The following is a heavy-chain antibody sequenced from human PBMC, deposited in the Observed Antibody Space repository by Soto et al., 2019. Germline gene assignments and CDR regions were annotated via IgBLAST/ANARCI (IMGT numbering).Heavy chain of an antibody. CDR1: GFTVSSYA. Sequence: GGSLRLSCAASGFTVSSYAMSWVRQAPGKGLEWVSGISGSGGSTYYADSVKGRFTISRDNSKNTLYLQMNSLRAEDTAVYYCAKDFRYNWNEGGYFDYWGQGTLVTVSS. V-gene: IGHV3-23*01. CDR3: AKDFRYNWNEGGYFDY. J-gene: IGHJ4*02. D-gene: IGHD1-20*01. CDR2: ISGSGGST.